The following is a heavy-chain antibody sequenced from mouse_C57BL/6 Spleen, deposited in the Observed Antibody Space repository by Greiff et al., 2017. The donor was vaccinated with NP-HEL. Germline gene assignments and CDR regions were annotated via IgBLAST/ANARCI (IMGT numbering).Heavy chain of an antibody. D-gene: IGHD4-1*01. CDR3: ARSGLTGRSWFAY. CDR1: GYTFTDYN. CDR2: INPNNGGT. Sequence: EVQLQQSGPELVKPGASVKIPCKASGYTFTDYNMDWVKQSHGKSLEWIGDINPNNGGTIYNQKFKGKATLPVDKSSSTAYMELRSLTSEDTAVYYCARSGLTGRSWFAYWGQGTLGTVSA. J-gene: IGHJ3*01. V-gene: IGHV1-18*01.